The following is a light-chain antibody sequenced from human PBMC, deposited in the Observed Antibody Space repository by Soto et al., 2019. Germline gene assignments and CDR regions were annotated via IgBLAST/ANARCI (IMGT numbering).Light chain of an antibody. V-gene: IGLV2-14*01. J-gene: IGLJ1*01. Sequence: QSALTQPASLSGSPGQSITISCTGTNSDIGYYNYVSWYQQHPGKAPKLMIFEVTKRPSGVSNRFSGSKSGNTASLTNSGLQAEDEAEYYCLSHTSSSTYVFGSGTKLPS. CDR1: NSDIGYYNY. CDR3: LSHTSSSTYV. CDR2: EVT.